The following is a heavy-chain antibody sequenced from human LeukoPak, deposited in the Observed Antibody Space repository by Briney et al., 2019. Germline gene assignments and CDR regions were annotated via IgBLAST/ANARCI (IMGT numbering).Heavy chain of an antibody. CDR1: GGSFSGYY. D-gene: IGHD3-10*01. CDR3: ARGRVGTYYYGSGSYYNHNWFDP. V-gene: IGHV4-34*01. J-gene: IGHJ5*02. CDR2: INHSGST. Sequence: PSGTLSLTCAVYGGSFSGYYWSWIRQPPGKGLEWIGEINHSGSTNYNPSLKSRVTISVDTSKNQFSLKLSSVTAADTAVYYCARGRVGTYYYGSGSYYNHNWFDPWGQGTLLTVSS.